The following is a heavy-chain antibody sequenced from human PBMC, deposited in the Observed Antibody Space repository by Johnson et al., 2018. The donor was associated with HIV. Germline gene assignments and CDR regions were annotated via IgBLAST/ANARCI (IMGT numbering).Heavy chain of an antibody. CDR3: AKERDSGSYFGALDI. CDR1: GFTFSSYG. J-gene: IGHJ3*02. Sequence: VQLVESGGGVVQPGGSLRLSCAASGFTFSSYGMHWVRQAPGKGLEWVANIKQDGSEKYYVDSVKGRFTISRDNAKNSLYLQMNSLRAEDTAVYYCAKERDSGSYFGALDIWGRGTMVTVSS. CDR2: IKQDGSEK. V-gene: IGHV3-7*01. D-gene: IGHD1-26*01.